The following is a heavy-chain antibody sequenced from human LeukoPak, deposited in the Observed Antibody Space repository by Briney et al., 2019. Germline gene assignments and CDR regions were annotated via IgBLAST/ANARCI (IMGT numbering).Heavy chain of an antibody. CDR3: AKTISPGVVARGFDP. V-gene: IGHV3-23*01. Sequence: TGGSLRLSCAASGFTFSTYAMSGVRQAPGKGLEGVSAISSSGANTYYADSVKGRFTIPRDNSRNTLSLQINTLSAEDTAVYHCAKTISPGVVARGFDPWGQGTLVTVSS. J-gene: IGHJ5*02. CDR1: GFTFSTYA. D-gene: IGHD2-15*01. CDR2: ISSSGANT.